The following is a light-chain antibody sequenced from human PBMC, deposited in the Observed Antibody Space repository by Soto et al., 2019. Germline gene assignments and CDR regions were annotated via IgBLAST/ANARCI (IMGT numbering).Light chain of an antibody. Sequence: EIVLTQSPATLSLSPGERAILSCRASQSIDSYLAWFQQKPGQAPRLLIYDASNRAAGIPVRFSGSGSGTDSILTISSLEPEDFAVYYCQQRSNWPLTFGGGTTVEIK. J-gene: IGKJ4*01. CDR3: QQRSNWPLT. V-gene: IGKV3-11*01. CDR1: QSIDSY. CDR2: DAS.